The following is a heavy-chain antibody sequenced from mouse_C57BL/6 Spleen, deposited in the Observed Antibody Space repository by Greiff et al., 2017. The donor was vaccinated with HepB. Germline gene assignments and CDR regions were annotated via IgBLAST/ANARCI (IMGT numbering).Heavy chain of an antibody. J-gene: IGHJ4*01. V-gene: IGHV1-54*01. CDR3: ARSDYGSSYDYAMDY. CDR2: INPGSGGT. CDR1: GYAFTNYL. D-gene: IGHD1-1*01. Sequence: VQLQQSGAELVRPGTSVKVSCKASGYAFTNYLIEWVKQRPGQGLEWIGVINPGSGGTNYNEKFKGKETLTADKSSSTAYMQLSSLTSEDSAVYFCARSDYGSSYDYAMDYWGQGTSVTVSS.